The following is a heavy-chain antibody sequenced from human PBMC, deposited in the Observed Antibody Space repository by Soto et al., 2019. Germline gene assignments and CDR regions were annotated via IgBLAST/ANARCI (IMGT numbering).Heavy chain of an antibody. D-gene: IGHD2-15*01. CDR2: IIPIFGTA. CDR1: GGTVSIYA. V-gene: IGHV1-69*13. J-gene: IGHJ6*02. CDR3: AREGYCSGGSCYLAYGMDV. Sequence: AVKVSCTASGGTVSIYAISWVRQAPGQGVEWMGGIIPIFGTANYAQKFQGRVTITADESTSTAYMELSSLRSEDTAVYYCAREGYCSGGSCYLAYGMDVWGQGTTVTVSS.